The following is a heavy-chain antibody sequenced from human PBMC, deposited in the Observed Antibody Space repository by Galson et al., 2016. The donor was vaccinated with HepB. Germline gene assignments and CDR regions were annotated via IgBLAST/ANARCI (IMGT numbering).Heavy chain of an antibody. Sequence: CAISGDIVSNDPSAWHWIRQSASRGLEWLGRTYYRSEWYHDYAESVQGRIAIIPDTSTNLLSLQLNTVTPEDTALYYCASAKAAGTAFYLWGQGTMVTVSS. J-gene: IGHJ3*01. CDR2: TYYRSEWYH. D-gene: IGHD6-13*01. CDR1: GDIVSNDPSA. CDR3: ASAKAAGTAFYL. V-gene: IGHV6-1*01.